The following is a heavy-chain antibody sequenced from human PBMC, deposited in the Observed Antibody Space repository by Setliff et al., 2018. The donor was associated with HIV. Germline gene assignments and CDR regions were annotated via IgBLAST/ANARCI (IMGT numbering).Heavy chain of an antibody. J-gene: IGHJ6*02. Sequence: GASVKVSCKASGYTFTTYGLTWVRQAPGQGLEWMGWISGYNANTYYAEKLQGRVTVTIDTSTTTAYMELRSLRSDDTAVYYCARGGYCSGTSCSMDSFYFYGMDVWGQGTTVTAP. CDR1: GYTFTTYG. V-gene: IGHV1-18*01. D-gene: IGHD2-2*01. CDR3: ARGGYCSGTSCSMDSFYFYGMDV. CDR2: ISGYNANT.